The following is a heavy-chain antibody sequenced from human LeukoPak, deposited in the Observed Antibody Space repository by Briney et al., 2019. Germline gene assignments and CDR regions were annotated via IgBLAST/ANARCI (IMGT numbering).Heavy chain of an antibody. V-gene: IGHV1-69*13. CDR3: ARHYYDSSGYYYTYFDY. Sequence: SVKVSCKASGGTFSSYAISWVRQAPGQGLEWMGGIIPIFGTANYAQKFQGRVTITADESTSTAYMELSSLRSEDTAVYYCARHYYDSSGYYYTYFDYWGQGTLSPSPQ. CDR1: GGTFSSYA. J-gene: IGHJ4*02. CDR2: IIPIFGTA. D-gene: IGHD3-22*01.